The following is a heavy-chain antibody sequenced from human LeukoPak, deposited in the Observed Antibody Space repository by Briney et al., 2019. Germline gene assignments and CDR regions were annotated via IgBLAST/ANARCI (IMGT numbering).Heavy chain of an antibody. Sequence: GGSLRLSCAASGFTFSSYSMNWVRQAPGKGLEWVSYISSSSSTIYYADSVKGRFTISRDNAKNSLYLQMNSLRAEDTAVYYCARVPKYYYGSARTLVDYWGQGTLVTVSS. J-gene: IGHJ4*02. CDR3: ARVPKYYYGSARTLVDY. V-gene: IGHV3-48*01. D-gene: IGHD3-10*01. CDR1: GFTFSSYS. CDR2: ISSSSSTI.